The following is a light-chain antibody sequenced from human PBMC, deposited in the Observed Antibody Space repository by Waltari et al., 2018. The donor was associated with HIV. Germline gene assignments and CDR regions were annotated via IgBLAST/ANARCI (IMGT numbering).Light chain of an antibody. Sequence: ELVMTQSPATVSVSPGGRASLSCRASQSLSSNLAWYQQKPGQAPRLLIYGASTRAIGVPARFSGSGSGTEFTLTISSLQSEDFGVYYCQQYNNWPQTWPPGTFGQGTKVEIK. CDR3: QQYNNWPQTWPPGT. CDR1: QSLSSN. J-gene: IGKJ1*01. V-gene: IGKV3-15*01. CDR2: GAS.